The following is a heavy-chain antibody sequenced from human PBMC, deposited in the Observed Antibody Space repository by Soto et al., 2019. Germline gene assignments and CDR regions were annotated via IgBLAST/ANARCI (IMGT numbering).Heavy chain of an antibody. D-gene: IGHD3-3*01. CDR3: AKAKELFSYSGGVDAFDI. J-gene: IGHJ3*02. Sequence: EVQLLESGGGLVQPGGSLRLSCAASGFTFSSYAMSWVRQAPGKGLEWVSAISGSGGSTYYADSVKGRSTISRDNSKNTLYLQMNSLRAEDTAVYYCAKAKELFSYSGGVDAFDIWGQGTMVTVSS. CDR2: ISGSGGST. CDR1: GFTFSSYA. V-gene: IGHV3-23*01.